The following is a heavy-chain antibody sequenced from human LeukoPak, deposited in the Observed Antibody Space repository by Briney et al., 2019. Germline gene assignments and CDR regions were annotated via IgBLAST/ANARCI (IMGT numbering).Heavy chain of an antibody. CDR1: GGSFSGYY. CDR3: ARGPGYYYGSGSYPD. CDR2: INHSGST. D-gene: IGHD3-10*01. V-gene: IGHV4-34*01. Sequence: SETLSLTCAVYGGSFSGYYWSWIRQPPGKGLEWIGEINHSGSTNYSPSLKSRVTISVDTSKNQFSLKLSSVAAADTAVYYCARGPGYYYGSGSYPDWGQGTLVTVSS. J-gene: IGHJ4*02.